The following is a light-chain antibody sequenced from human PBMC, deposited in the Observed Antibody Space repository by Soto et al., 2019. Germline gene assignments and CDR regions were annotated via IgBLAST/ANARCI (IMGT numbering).Light chain of an antibody. CDR3: SSYTASGSV. CDR1: SSNIGGNT. Sequence: QSVLTQPPSASGTPGQRVTISCSGSSSNIGGNTVNWYQQLPGTAPKLMIYEVTVRPSGVSSRFSGSKSGNTASLTISGLQREDEADYYCSSYTASGSVFGGGTQLTVL. V-gene: IGLV1-44*01. CDR2: EVT. J-gene: IGLJ2*01.